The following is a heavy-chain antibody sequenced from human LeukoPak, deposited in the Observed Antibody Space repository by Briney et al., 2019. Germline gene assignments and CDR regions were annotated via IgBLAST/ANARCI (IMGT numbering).Heavy chain of an antibody. D-gene: IGHD5-12*01. CDR3: ARDLGSLRSSYWYFDL. V-gene: IGHV3-21*01. J-gene: IGHJ2*01. CDR2: ISSSSSYI. CDR1: GFTFSSYS. Sequence: GGSLRLSCAASGFTFSSYSMNWVRQAPGKGLEWVSSISSSSSYIYYADSVKGRFTVSRDNAKSSLYLQMNSLRAEDTAVYYCARDLGSLRSSYWYFDLWGRGTLVTVSS.